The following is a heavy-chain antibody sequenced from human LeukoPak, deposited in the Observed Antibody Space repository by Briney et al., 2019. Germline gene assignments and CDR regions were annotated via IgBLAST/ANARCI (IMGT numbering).Heavy chain of an antibody. CDR1: GFTFSIYS. CDR2: IGSSRSVI. D-gene: IGHD6-13*01. Sequence: GGSLRLSCAACGFTFSIYSMNWVRQAPGKGLEWVSYIGSSRSVIYYADSVKGRFTISRDNAKNSLYLQMNSLRAEDTAVYYCARDGGTAAAGTHHFDYWGQGTLVTVSS. J-gene: IGHJ4*02. V-gene: IGHV3-48*01. CDR3: ARDGGTAAAGTHHFDY.